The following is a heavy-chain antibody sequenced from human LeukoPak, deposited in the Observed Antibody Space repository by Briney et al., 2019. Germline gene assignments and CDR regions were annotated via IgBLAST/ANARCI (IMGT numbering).Heavy chain of an antibody. CDR2: IYPGDSDI. J-gene: IGHJ4*02. V-gene: IGHV5-51*01. CDR1: GYSFISYW. CDR3: ARQSSSSWYYDS. Sequence: GESLQISCKGSGYSFISYWIGWVRQMPGKGLEWMGIIYPGDSDIRYSPSFQGQVTISADKSISTAYLQWSSLKASDTAMYYCARQSSSSWYYDSWGQGTLVTVSS. D-gene: IGHD6-13*01.